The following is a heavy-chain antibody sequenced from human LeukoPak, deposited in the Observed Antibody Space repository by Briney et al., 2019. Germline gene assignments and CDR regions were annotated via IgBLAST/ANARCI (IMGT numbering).Heavy chain of an antibody. J-gene: IGHJ4*02. V-gene: IGHV4-59*01. D-gene: IGHD3-10*01. CDR1: GGPISSYY. Sequence: SETLSLTCTGSGGPISSYYWNWIRQPPGKGLKWLGYISYSGSTEYNPSLKSRVTISVDRSKNQFSLKLNSVTAADTAVYYCAKSYGSGNYFDLWGQGTLVTVSS. CDR3: AKSYGSGNYFDL. CDR2: ISYSGST.